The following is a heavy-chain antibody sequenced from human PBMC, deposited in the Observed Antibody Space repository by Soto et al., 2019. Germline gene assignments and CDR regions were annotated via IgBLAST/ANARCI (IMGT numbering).Heavy chain of an antibody. CDR1: GDSITSYY. Sequence: QVQLQESGPGQVKPSETLSLTCTVSGDSITSYYWSWIRQPPGKALEWIGYIYNSGSTDNNPSLKSRVTIYLDPAKQQFSLKLTSVTTADTADYYCARDLGIGSGLFDAWGQGTMVTVPA. V-gene: IGHV4-4*08. CDR2: IYNSGST. D-gene: IGHD2-2*03. CDR3: ARDLGIGSGLFDA. J-gene: IGHJ3*01.